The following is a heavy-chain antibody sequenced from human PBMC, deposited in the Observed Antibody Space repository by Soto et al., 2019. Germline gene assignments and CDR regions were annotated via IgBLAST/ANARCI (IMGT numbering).Heavy chain of an antibody. CDR3: ARDSFNYDFWSGYYAFDY. CDR1: GYSFTNYG. V-gene: IGHV1-18*01. J-gene: IGHJ4*02. D-gene: IGHD3-3*01. CDR2: ISAYNGNT. Sequence: QVQLVQSGPVVKKPGASVKVSCKASGYSFTNYGISWVRQGPGQGLEWMGWISAYNGNTNYAQKVQGRVSVTTDTSTSTAYMELRSLRSDDTAVYYCARDSFNYDFWSGYYAFDYWGQGARVTVSS.